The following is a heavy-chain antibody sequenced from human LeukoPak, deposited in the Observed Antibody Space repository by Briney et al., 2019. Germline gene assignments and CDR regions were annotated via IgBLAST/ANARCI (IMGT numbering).Heavy chain of an antibody. CDR1: GGSISSYY. Sequence: PSETLSLTCAVSGGSISSYYWSWIRQPPGKGLEWIGEINHSGSTNYNPSLKSRVTISVDTSKNQFSLNLSSVTAADTAVYYCARGRSGYSYGHGYFDYWGQGTLVTVSS. CDR2: INHSGST. D-gene: IGHD5-18*01. J-gene: IGHJ4*02. V-gene: IGHV4-34*01. CDR3: ARGRSGYSYGHGYFDY.